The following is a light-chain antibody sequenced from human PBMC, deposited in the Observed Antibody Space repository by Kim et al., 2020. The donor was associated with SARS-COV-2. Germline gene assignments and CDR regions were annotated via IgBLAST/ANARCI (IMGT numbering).Light chain of an antibody. CDR3: QQYYSTPRT. CDR1: QSVLYSSNNKNY. Sequence: DIVMTQSPDSLAVSLGERATINCKSSQSVLYSSNNKNYLAWYQQKPGQPPNLLIYWASTRESGVPDRFSGSGSGTDFTLTISRLQAEDVAVYYCQQYYSTPRTFGQGTKVDIK. V-gene: IGKV4-1*01. J-gene: IGKJ1*01. CDR2: WAS.